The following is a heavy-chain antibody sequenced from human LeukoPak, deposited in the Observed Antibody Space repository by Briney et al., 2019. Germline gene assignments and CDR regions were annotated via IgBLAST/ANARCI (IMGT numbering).Heavy chain of an antibody. CDR2: IYYSGST. CDR1: GGSISSGGYY. CDR3: AGGNVVPAGVAY. Sequence: SETLSLTCTVSGGSISSGGYYWSWIRQHPGKGLEWIGYIYYSGSTYYNLSLKSRVTISVDTSKNQFSLKLSSVTAADTAVYYCAGGNVVPAGVAYWGQGTLVTVSS. J-gene: IGHJ4*02. V-gene: IGHV4-31*03. D-gene: IGHD2-2*01.